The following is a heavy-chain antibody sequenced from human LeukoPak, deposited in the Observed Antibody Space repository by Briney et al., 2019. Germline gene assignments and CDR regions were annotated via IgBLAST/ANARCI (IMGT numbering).Heavy chain of an antibody. Sequence: SETLSLTCTVSGASIRSYYWNWIRQPAGKGLEWIGRIYTTGSTNYNPSLKSRVTMSVDTSKNQFSLKLSSVTAAETAVYYCATEKTSGVDAFDIWGQGTMVTVSS. CDR3: ATEKTSGVDAFDI. CDR2: IYTTGST. J-gene: IGHJ3*02. CDR1: GASIRSYY. D-gene: IGHD1-26*01. V-gene: IGHV4-4*07.